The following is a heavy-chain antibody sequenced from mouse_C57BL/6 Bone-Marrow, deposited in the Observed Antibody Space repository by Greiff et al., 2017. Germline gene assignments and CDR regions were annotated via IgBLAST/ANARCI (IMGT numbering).Heavy chain of an antibody. D-gene: IGHD2-4*01. CDR2: IDPSDSYT. CDR1: GYTFTSYW. V-gene: IGHV1-59*01. J-gene: IGHJ3*01. Sequence: VKLQQPGAELVRPGTSVKLSCKASGYTFTSYWMHWVKQRPGQGLEWIGVIDPSDSYTNYNQKFKGKATLTVDTSSSTAYMQLSSLTSEDSAVYYCARDYDYGGAWFAYWGQGTLVTVSA. CDR3: ARDYDYGGAWFAY.